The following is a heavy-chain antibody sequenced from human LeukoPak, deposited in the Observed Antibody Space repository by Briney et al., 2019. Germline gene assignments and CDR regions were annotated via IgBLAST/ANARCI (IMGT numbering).Heavy chain of an antibody. V-gene: IGHV1-2*06. CDR1: GYTFTGYY. D-gene: IGHD3-22*01. Sequence: ASVKVSCKASGYTFTGYYMHWVRQAPGQGLEWMGRINPNSGGTNYAQKFQARVTMTRDTSISTAYMELSRLRSDDTAVYYCARFDSSGCYLDYWGQGTLVTVSS. CDR2: INPNSGGT. CDR3: ARFDSSGCYLDY. J-gene: IGHJ4*02.